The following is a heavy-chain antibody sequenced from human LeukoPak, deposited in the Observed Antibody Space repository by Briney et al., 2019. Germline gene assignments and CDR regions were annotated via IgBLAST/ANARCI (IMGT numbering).Heavy chain of an antibody. CDR2: IYTSGST. Sequence: SETLSLTCNVPGGSISSYYWSWIRQPAGKGLEWIGRIYTSGSTNYNPSLKSRVTMSVDTSKNQFSLKLSSVTAADTAVYYCARAEGDILTGTGYYYGMDVWGQGTTVTVSS. D-gene: IGHD3-9*01. CDR1: GGSISSYY. V-gene: IGHV4-4*07. J-gene: IGHJ6*02. CDR3: ARAEGDILTGTGYYYGMDV.